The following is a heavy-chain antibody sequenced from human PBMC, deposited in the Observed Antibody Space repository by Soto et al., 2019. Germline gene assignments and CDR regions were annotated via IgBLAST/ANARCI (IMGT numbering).Heavy chain of an antibody. CDR2: VIPILGQA. Sequence: QVQLVQSGAEVKKPGSSVKVSCKASGGIFSSYAISWLRQAPGQGLEWMGAVIPILGQAYYAQDLQDRVLITADESTRTTYMELCSLRSEDTAVYFCARVGGIGAPPGTDYWGQGTLVTVSS. V-gene: IGHV1-69*01. CDR3: ARVGGIGAPPGTDY. CDR1: GGIFSSYA. J-gene: IGHJ4*02. D-gene: IGHD6-6*01.